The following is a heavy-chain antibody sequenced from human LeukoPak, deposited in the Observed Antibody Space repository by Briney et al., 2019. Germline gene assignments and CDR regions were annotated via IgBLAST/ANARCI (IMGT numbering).Heavy chain of an antibody. J-gene: IGHJ4*02. CDR1: GYTFTSYG. CDR3: ARGASPYYYDSSGYYLFDY. Sequence: ASVKVSCKASGYTFTSYGISWVRQAPGQGLEWMGWISAYNGNTNYAQKLQGRVTMTTDTSTSTAYMELRSLRSDDTAVYYCARGASPYYYDSSGYYLFDYWGQGTLVTVSS. D-gene: IGHD3-22*01. CDR2: ISAYNGNT. V-gene: IGHV1-18*01.